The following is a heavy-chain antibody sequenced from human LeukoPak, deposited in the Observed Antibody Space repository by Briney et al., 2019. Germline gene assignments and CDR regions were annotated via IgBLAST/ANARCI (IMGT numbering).Heavy chain of an antibody. V-gene: IGHV3-30*18. Sequence: GGSLRLSCAASGFTFSSYGMHWVRQAPGKGLEWVAVISYDGSNKYYADSVKGRFTISRDNSKNTLYLQMNSLRAEDTAVYYCAKWDARNYWGQGTLVTVSS. CDR3: AKWDARNY. CDR1: GFTFSSYG. D-gene: IGHD1-26*01. J-gene: IGHJ4*02. CDR2: ISYDGSNK.